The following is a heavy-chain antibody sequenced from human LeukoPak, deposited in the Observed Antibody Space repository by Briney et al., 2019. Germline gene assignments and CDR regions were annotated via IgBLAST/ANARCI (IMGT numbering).Heavy chain of an antibody. D-gene: IGHD6-25*01. CDR1: GFTFSSYG. J-gene: IGHJ4*02. Sequence: GRSLRLSCAASGFTFSSYGMHWVRQAPGKGLEWVAVISYDGSNKYYADSVKGRFTISRDNSKNTLYLQMSSLRAEDTAVYYCAKPGEQRGEGFDYWGQGTLVTVSS. V-gene: IGHV3-30*18. CDR2: ISYDGSNK. CDR3: AKPGEQRGEGFDY.